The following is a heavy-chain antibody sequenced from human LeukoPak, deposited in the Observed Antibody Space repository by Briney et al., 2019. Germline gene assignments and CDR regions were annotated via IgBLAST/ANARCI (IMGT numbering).Heavy chain of an antibody. V-gene: IGHV1-3*01. J-gene: IGHJ1*01. CDR3: ARVGGSGVYFQH. D-gene: IGHD3-10*01. CDR1: GYTFTSYA. CDR2: INAGNGNT. Sequence: ASVKVSCKASGYTFTSYAMHWVRQAPGQGLEWMGWINAGNGNTKYSQKFQGRVTITRDTSASTAYMELSSLRSEDTAVYYCARVGGSGVYFQHWGQGTLVTVSS.